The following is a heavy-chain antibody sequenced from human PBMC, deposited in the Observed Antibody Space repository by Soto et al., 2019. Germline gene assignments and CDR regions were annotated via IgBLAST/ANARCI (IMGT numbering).Heavy chain of an antibody. CDR3: ARDGYNERGYYFDY. V-gene: IGHV1-69*01. J-gene: IGHJ4*02. CDR1: GGTFSSYA. D-gene: IGHD5-12*01. CDR2: LIPIFGTA. Sequence: QVQLVQSGAEVKKPGSSVKVSCKASGGTFSSYAISWVRQAPGQGLEWMGGLIPIFGTANYGQKFQGRGTITADESTSTAYMELSSLRSVDTAVYYCARDGYNERGYYFDYWGQGTLVTVSS.